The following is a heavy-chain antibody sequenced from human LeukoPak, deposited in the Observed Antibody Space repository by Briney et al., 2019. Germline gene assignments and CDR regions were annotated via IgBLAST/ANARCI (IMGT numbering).Heavy chain of an antibody. CDR3: ARSSGYSSSGGLNWFDT. CDR2: LYSGST. V-gene: IGHV4-39*01. CDR1: GDSMRIDSYY. Sequence: SETLSLTCTVSGDSMRIDSYYWGWIRQSPGKGLEWMGSLYSGSTYYNPSLKSRVTIFVDTSKNQFSLKLSSVTAADTAVYYCARSSGYSSSGGLNWFDTWGQGTLVTVSS. J-gene: IGHJ5*02. D-gene: IGHD6-13*01.